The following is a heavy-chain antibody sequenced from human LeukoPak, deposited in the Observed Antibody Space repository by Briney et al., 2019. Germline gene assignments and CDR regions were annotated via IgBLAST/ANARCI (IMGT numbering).Heavy chain of an antibody. CDR3: ARDDYGHDY. V-gene: IGHV4-39*07. CDR1: GGSISRSDYY. J-gene: IGHJ4*02. Sequence: SETLSLTCSVSGGSISRSDYYWSWIRQPPGKGLEWIGEINHSGSTNYNPSLKSRVTISVDTSKNQFSLKLSSVTAADTAVYYCARDDYGHDYWGQGTLVTVSS. D-gene: IGHD4-17*01. CDR2: INHSGST.